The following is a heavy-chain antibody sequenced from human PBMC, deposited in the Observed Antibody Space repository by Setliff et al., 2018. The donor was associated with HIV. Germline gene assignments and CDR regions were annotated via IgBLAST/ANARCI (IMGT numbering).Heavy chain of an antibody. CDR2: IWYDGSNK. CDR1: GFTFSSYG. J-gene: IGHJ4*03. Sequence: LRLSCAASGFTFSSYGMHWVRQAPGKGLEWVAVIWYDGSNKYYADSVKGRFTISRDNSKNTLYLQMNSLRAEDTAVYYCAKERRKYFDYWGKGTTVTVSS. CDR3: AKERRKYFDY. V-gene: IGHV3-33*06.